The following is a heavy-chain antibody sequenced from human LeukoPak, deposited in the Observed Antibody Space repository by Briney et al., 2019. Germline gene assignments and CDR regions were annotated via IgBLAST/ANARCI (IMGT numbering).Heavy chain of an antibody. Sequence: PGGSLRLSCAASGFTFSSYSMNWVRQAPGKGLEWVSSISSSSSYIYYADSVKGRFTISRDNAKNSLYLQMNSLRAEDTAVYYCASSGKRVVRGVPRAEYFQHWGQGTLVTVSS. J-gene: IGHJ1*01. CDR2: ISSSSSYI. V-gene: IGHV3-21*01. CDR1: GFTFSSYS. D-gene: IGHD3-10*01. CDR3: ASSGKRVVRGVPRAEYFQH.